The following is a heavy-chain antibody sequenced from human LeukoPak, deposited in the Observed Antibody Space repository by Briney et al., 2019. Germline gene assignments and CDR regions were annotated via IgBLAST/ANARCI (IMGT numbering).Heavy chain of an antibody. CDR3: AGGISATGGG. CDR2: INSDGSIT. V-gene: IGHV3-74*01. Sequence: RRSLRLSCAASGFTLSTYTTHSVRQAPGKGLVWVSRINSDGSITTYADSVKGRFTISRDNAKNTLYLQMNSLRAEDTAVYYCAGGISATGGGWGQGTMATVSS. CDR1: GFTLSTYT. J-gene: IGHJ3*01. D-gene: IGHD6-13*01.